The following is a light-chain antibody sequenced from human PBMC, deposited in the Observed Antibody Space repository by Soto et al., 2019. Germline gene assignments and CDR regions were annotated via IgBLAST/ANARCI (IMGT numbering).Light chain of an antibody. CDR1: QSVSSN. J-gene: IGKJ1*01. Sequence: EIVMTHSPSTLSRSQGERPPLSARASQSVSSNFAWYQQKPGQAPRLLIYDASTRATGIPARFSGSGSGTEFTLTISSLQSEDFAVYYCQQYKKWPRTFGHGTKVDIK. CDR2: DAS. V-gene: IGKV3-15*01. CDR3: QQYKKWPRT.